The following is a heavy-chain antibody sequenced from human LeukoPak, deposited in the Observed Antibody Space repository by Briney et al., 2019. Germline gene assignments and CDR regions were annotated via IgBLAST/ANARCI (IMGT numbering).Heavy chain of an antibody. D-gene: IGHD6-19*01. CDR2: INHSGST. CDR1: GGSFSGYY. CDR3: ARGYSSGWYYFDY. J-gene: IGHJ4*02. V-gene: IGHV4-34*01. Sequence: PSETLSLTCAVYGGSFSGYYWGWIRQPPGKGLEWIGEINHSGSTNYNPSLKSRVTISVDTSKNQFSLKLSSVTAADTAVYYCARGYSSGWYYFDYWGQGTLVTVSS.